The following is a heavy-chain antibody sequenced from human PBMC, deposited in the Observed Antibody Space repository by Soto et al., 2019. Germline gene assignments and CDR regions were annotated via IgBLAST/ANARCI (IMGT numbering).Heavy chain of an antibody. CDR2: ISYDGSNK. CDR1: GFTFSSYG. D-gene: IGHD2-15*01. Sequence: QVQLVESGGGVVQPGRSLRLSCAASGFTFSSYGMHWVRQAPGKGLEWVAVISYDGSNKYYADSVKGRFTISRDNSKNALYLQMNSLRAEDTAVYYCARSSATYDYWGQGTPVTVSS. V-gene: IGHV3-30*03. CDR3: ARSSATYDY. J-gene: IGHJ4*02.